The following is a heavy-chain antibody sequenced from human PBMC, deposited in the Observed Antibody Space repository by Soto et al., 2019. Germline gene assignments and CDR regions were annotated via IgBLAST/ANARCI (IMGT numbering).Heavy chain of an antibody. J-gene: IGHJ3*02. CDR2: ISYDGSNK. D-gene: IGHD6-13*01. CDR1: GFTFSSYA. V-gene: IGHV3-30*04. CDR3: ARDWEIRQQLGGGAFDI. Sequence: GGSLRLSCAASGFTFSSYAMHWVRQAPGKGLEWVAVISYDGSNKYYADSVKGRFTISRDNSKNTLYLQMNSLRAEDTAVYDWARDWEIRQQLGGGAFDIWGQGTMVTVSS.